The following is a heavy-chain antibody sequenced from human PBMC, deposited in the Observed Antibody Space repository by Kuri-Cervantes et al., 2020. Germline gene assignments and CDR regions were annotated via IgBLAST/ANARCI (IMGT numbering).Heavy chain of an antibody. CDR2: ISYDGSNK. CDR3: ARDGVAVAGTPLYYYYGMDV. CDR1: GFTFSSYG. J-gene: IGHJ6*02. D-gene: IGHD6-19*01. V-gene: IGHV3-30*03. Sequence: GESLKISCAASGFTFSSYGMHWVRQAPGKGLEWVAVISYDGSNKYYADSVKGRFTISRDNSKNTLCLQMDSLRAEDTAVYYCARDGVAVAGTPLYYYYGMDVWGQGTTVTVSS.